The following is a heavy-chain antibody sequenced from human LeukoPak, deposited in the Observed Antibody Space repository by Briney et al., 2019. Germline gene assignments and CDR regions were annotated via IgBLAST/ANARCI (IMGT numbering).Heavy chain of an antibody. CDR1: GGSISTYY. J-gene: IGHJ4*02. CDR2: IYYSGYT. Sequence: PSETLSLTCAVYGGSISTYYWSWIRQPPGKGLEWIGYIYYSGYTNYNPSLKSRVTISIDTSKNQFSLKLSSVTAADTAVYYCSRQERWERPMFFDYWGQGTLVTVSS. D-gene: IGHD1-26*01. V-gene: IGHV4-59*08. CDR3: SRQERWERPMFFDY.